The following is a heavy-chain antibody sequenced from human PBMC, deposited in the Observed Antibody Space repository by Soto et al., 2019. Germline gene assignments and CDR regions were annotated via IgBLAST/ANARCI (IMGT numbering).Heavy chain of an antibody. CDR2: INHSGST. CDR3: ARLLYCSSTSCPTNYGMDV. CDR1: GGSFSGYY. Sequence: QVQLQQWGAGLLKPSETLSLTCAVYGGSFSGYYWSWIRQPPGKGLEWIGEINHSGSTNYNPSPKRRVTISGEPSKNQFSLKLSSVTAADTAVYYCARLLYCSSTSCPTNYGMDVSGQGTTVTVSS. J-gene: IGHJ6*02. D-gene: IGHD2-2*01. V-gene: IGHV4-34*01.